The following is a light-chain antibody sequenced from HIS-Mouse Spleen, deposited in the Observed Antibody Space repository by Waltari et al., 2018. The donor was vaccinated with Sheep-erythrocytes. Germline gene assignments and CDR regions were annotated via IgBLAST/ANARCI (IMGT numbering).Light chain of an antibody. Sequence: SYELTQPPSVSVSPGQTARITCSGDALPKKYAYWYQQKSGQAPVLVIYEDNKRPSGIPERVSGSSSGTMSTLTISGAQVEDEADYYCYSTDSSCNHRVFGTGTKVTVL. CDR3: YSTDSSCNHRV. V-gene: IGLV3-10*01. J-gene: IGLJ1*01. CDR2: EDN. CDR1: ALPKKY.